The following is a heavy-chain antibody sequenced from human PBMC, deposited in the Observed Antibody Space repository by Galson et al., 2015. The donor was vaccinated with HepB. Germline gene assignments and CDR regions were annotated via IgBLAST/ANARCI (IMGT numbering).Heavy chain of an antibody. CDR3: ARVGGYGGYDCPGY. V-gene: IGHV3-33*08. Sequence: SLRLSCAASGFTFSNYDMHWVRQAPGKGLEWVAVIWYDGSNKYYADSVKGRFTISRDNSKNTLFLQMNSLRAEDTAVYYCARVGGYGGYDCPGYWGQGTLVTVSS. D-gene: IGHD5-12*01. CDR1: GFTFSNYD. J-gene: IGHJ4*02. CDR2: IWYDGSNK.